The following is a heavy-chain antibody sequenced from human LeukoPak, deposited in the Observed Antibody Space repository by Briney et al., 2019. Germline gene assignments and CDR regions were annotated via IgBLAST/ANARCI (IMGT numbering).Heavy chain of an antibody. CDR2: IYYSGST. Sequence: SQTLSLTCTVSGGSISSGGYYWSWIRQHPGKGLEWIGYIYYSGSTYYNPSLKSRVTISVDTSKNQFSLKLGSVTAADTAVYYCARGGVREDPSHYFDYWGQGTLVTVSS. CDR3: ARGGVREDPSHYFDY. CDR1: GGSISSGGYY. J-gene: IGHJ4*02. V-gene: IGHV4-31*03. D-gene: IGHD3-10*01.